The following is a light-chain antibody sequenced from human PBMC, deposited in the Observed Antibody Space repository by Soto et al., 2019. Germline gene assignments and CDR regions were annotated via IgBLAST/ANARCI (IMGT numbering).Light chain of an antibody. CDR1: QSVSSTY. V-gene: IGKV3-20*01. CDR2: GAS. Sequence: EIVLTHSPGTLSLSPGERATLSCSSSQSVSSTYLAWYQKKPGQAPRLLIYGASSRATGIPDRFSGSGSGTDFTLTISRLEPEDFAVYYCQQYHTSPITFGQGTRLEIK. CDR3: QQYHTSPIT. J-gene: IGKJ5*01.